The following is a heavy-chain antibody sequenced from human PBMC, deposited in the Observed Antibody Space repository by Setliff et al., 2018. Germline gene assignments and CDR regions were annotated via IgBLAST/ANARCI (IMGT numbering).Heavy chain of an antibody. Sequence: ASETLSLTCTVSDASIGGSGYYWGWIRQPPGKGPEWIGNIHYSGSTYYNPSLKSRVTISVDTSKNQFSLKLSSVTAADTAVYYCARGGYSRGPPVYYFDYWGQGTLVTVSS. J-gene: IGHJ4*02. CDR1: DASIGGSGYY. CDR2: IHYSGST. D-gene: IGHD5-12*01. CDR3: ARGGYSRGPPVYYFDY. V-gene: IGHV4-39*07.